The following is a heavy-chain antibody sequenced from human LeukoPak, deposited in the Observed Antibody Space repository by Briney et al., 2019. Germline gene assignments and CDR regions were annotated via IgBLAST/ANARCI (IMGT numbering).Heavy chain of an antibody. Sequence: GGSLRLSCAASGFTVSSNYMSWVRQAPGKGLEWVSVIYSGGSTYYADSVKGRFTISRDNSKNTLYLQMNSLRAEDTAVYYCARRRTSCSSTSCYPPGGGEGCYMDVWGKGTTVTISS. CDR3: ARRRTSCSSTSCYPPGGGEGCYMDV. V-gene: IGHV3-53*01. D-gene: IGHD2-2*01. J-gene: IGHJ6*03. CDR2: IYSGGST. CDR1: GFTVSSNY.